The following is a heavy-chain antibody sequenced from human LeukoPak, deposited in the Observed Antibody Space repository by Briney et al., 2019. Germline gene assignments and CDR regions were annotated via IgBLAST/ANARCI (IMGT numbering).Heavy chain of an antibody. CDR1: GGSISSGDYS. J-gene: IGHJ4*02. D-gene: IGHD3-22*01. CDR3: ARYYYDPRLFDY. CDR2: IYYSGST. V-gene: IGHV4-30-4*01. Sequence: SETLSLTCTVSGGSISSGDYSWSWIRQPPGKGLEWIGYIYYSGSTYYNPSLKSRVTISVDTSKNQFSLKLSSVTAADTAVYYCARYYYDPRLFDYWGQGTLVTVSS.